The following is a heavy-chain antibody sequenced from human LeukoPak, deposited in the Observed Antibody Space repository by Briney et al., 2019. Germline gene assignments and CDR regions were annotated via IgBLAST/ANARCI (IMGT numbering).Heavy chain of an antibody. CDR2: MNPNSAHT. D-gene: IGHD3-10*01. Sequence: GASVKVSCKASGYTFTSYDIHWVRQATGHGLEWMGWMNPNSAHTGHAQQFQGRVTITRNTSISTAYMELSSLRSEDTAVYYCARDGDYYGSGNFDYWGQGTLVTVSS. CDR3: ARDGDYYGSGNFDY. V-gene: IGHV1-8*01. CDR1: GYTFTSYD. J-gene: IGHJ4*02.